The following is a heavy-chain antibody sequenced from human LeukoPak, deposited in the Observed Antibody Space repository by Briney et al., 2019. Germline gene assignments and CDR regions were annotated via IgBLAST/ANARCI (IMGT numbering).Heavy chain of an antibody. V-gene: IGHV4-38-2*02. CDR3: ARVAERTWLPYDAAFDI. CDR2: IYHGGST. CDR1: GYSISGGYY. D-gene: IGHD3-9*01. J-gene: IGHJ3*02. Sequence: PSETLSLTCTVSGYSISGGYYWGWIRQPPGKGLEWIGTIYHGGSTYYNPSLESRVTISLDTSKNHFSLNLTSVTAADTAMYYCARVAERTWLPYDAAFDIWGRGTMVTVSS.